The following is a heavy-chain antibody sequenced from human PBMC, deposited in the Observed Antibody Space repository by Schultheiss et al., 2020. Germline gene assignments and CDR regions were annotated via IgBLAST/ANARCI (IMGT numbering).Heavy chain of an antibody. CDR1: GYTFTGYY. Sequence: ASVKVSCKASGYTFTGYYMHWVRQAPGQGLEWMGWINPNSGGTNYAQKFQGRVTMTRDTSISTAYMELRSLRSDDTAVYYCARDSAYCGGDCYPYFDYWGQGTLVTVSS. D-gene: IGHD2-21*02. J-gene: IGHJ4*02. V-gene: IGHV1-2*02. CDR2: INPNSGGT. CDR3: ARDSAYCGGDCYPYFDY.